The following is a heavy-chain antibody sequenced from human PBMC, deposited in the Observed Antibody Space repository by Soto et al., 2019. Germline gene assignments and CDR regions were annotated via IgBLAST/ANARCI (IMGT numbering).Heavy chain of an antibody. CDR1: GGSFSGYY. J-gene: IGHJ5*02. V-gene: IGHV4-34*01. CDR3: ARGIMVRGVNHDNWFDP. CDR2: INHSGST. Sequence: SETLSLTCAVYGGSFSGYYWSWIRQPPGKGLEWIGEINHSGSTNYNPSLKSRVTISVDTSKNQFSLKLSSVTAADTAVYYCARGIMVRGVNHDNWFDPWGQGTLVTVSS. D-gene: IGHD3-10*01.